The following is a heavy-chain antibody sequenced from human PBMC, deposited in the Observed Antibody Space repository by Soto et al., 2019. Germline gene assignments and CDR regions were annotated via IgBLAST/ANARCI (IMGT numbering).Heavy chain of an antibody. CDR1: GFTFNIYA. CDR2: ISFDGTKK. D-gene: IGHD4-17*01. J-gene: IGHJ6*02. Sequence: GGSLRLSCAASGFTFNIYALHWVRQAPGKGLEWVAVISFDGTKKYYNDSVKGRFTISRDNLKNTLYLQMNNLRVEDAALYFCAREDDYGYRYINYGLDVWGQGTTVTVSS. CDR3: AREDDYGYRYINYGLDV. V-gene: IGHV3-30-3*01.